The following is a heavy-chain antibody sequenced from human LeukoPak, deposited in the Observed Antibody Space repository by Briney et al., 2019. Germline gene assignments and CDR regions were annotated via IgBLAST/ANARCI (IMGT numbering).Heavy chain of an antibody. D-gene: IGHD1-1*01. CDR3: ARLPRGTQPPDYCQN. CDR2: INHSGST. J-gene: IGHJ1*01. CDR1: GGSFSGYY. Sequence: SETLSLTCAVYGGSFSGYYWSWIRQPPGKGLEWIGEINHSGSTNYNPSLKSRVTISVDTSKNQFSLKLSSVTAADTAVYYCARLPRGTQPPDYCQNWGQGTLVTVSS. V-gene: IGHV4-34*01.